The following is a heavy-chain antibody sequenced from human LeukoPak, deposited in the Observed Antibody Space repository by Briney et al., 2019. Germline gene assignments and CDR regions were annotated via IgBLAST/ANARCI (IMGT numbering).Heavy chain of an antibody. CDR3: ATTYYYGSGYYYYMDV. CDR1: GFTVSSNY. CDR2: IYSGGST. J-gene: IGHJ6*03. Sequence: GGSLRLSCAASGFTVSSNYMSWVRQAPGKGLEWVSVIYSGGSTYYADSVKGRFTISRDNSKNTLYLQMNSLRAEDTAVYYCATTYYYGSGYYYYMDVWGKGTTVTISS. D-gene: IGHD3-10*01. V-gene: IGHV3-53*01.